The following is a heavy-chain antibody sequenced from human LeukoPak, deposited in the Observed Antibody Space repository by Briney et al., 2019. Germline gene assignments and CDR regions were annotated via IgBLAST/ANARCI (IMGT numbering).Heavy chain of an antibody. Sequence: PGGSLRLSCAASGFTFSSYAMSWVRQAPGKGLEWVSAISGSGGSTYYADSVKGRFTISRDISKNTVYLQMDSLRAKDTAIYYCARDNSNYGFGYYYYMDVWGKGTTVTV. V-gene: IGHV3-23*01. CDR1: GFTFSSYA. CDR3: ARDNSNYGFGYYYYMDV. J-gene: IGHJ6*03. CDR2: ISGSGGST. D-gene: IGHD4-11*01.